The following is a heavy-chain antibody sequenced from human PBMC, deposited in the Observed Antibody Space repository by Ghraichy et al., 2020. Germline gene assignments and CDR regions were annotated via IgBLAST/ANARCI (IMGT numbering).Heavy chain of an antibody. CDR1: GGSISSSSYY. J-gene: IGHJ4*02. D-gene: IGHD6-19*01. Sequence: SETLSLTCTVSGGSISSSSYYWGWIRQPPGKGLEWIGSIYYSGSTYYNPSLKSRVTISVDTSKNQFSLKLSSVSAADTAVYYCARHVPDTSGWPEDYWGQGTLVTVFS. V-gene: IGHV4-39*01. CDR2: IYYSGST. CDR3: ARHVPDTSGWPEDY.